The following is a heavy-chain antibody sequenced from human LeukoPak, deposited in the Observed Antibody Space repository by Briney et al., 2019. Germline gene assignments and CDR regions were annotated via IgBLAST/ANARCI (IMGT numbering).Heavy chain of an antibody. V-gene: IGHV1-69*13. Sequence: GASVTVSCKASGGTFSSYAVSWVRQAPGQGLEWMGGIIPIFGTANYAQKFQGRVTITADESTSTAYMELSSLRSEDTAVYYCARNGRYSYGPPVDYWGQGTLVTVSS. CDR2: IIPIFGTA. CDR1: GGTFSSYA. D-gene: IGHD5-18*01. CDR3: ARNGRYSYGPPVDY. J-gene: IGHJ4*02.